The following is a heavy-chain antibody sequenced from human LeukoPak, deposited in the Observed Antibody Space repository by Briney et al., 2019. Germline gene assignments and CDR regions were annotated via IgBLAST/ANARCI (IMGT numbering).Heavy chain of an antibody. J-gene: IGHJ6*03. Sequence: NPGGSLRLSCAASGFTFGSYGMHWVRQAPGKGLEWIGEINHSGSTNYNLSLKSRVTISVDTSKNQFSLKLSSVTAADTAVYYCARVPRSYYYYYYMDVWGKGTTVTVSS. CDR2: INHSGST. CDR3: ARVPRSYYYYYYMDV. V-gene: IGHV4-34*01. CDR1: GFTFGSYG.